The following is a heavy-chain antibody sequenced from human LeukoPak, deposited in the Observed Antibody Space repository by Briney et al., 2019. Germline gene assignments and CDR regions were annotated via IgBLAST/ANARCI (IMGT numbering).Heavy chain of an antibody. V-gene: IGHV3-64*01. CDR1: GFTFSSYA. Sequence: PGGSLRLSCAASGFTFSSYAMHWVRQAPGKGLEYVSAISSNGGSTYYANSVKGRFTISRDNSKNTLYLQMGSLRAEDMAVYYCARCSSTSCWFDYWGQGTLVTVSS. CDR2: ISSNGGST. J-gene: IGHJ4*02. D-gene: IGHD2-2*01. CDR3: ARCSSTSCWFDY.